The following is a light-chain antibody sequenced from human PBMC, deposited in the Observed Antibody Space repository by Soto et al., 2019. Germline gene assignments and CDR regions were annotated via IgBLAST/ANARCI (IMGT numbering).Light chain of an antibody. CDR3: LQVYSFPRK. J-gene: IGKJ1*01. Sequence: DVQMTQSPSALSAVVGDRVTITCRASRAIGDRLAWFQQKPGKAPRFLIQTASNLQGGVPSRFSGSGSGTEFILSINSLQPEDIGTYYCLQVYSFPRKFGQGTKVDIK. V-gene: IGKV1-12*01. CDR2: TAS. CDR1: RAIGDR.